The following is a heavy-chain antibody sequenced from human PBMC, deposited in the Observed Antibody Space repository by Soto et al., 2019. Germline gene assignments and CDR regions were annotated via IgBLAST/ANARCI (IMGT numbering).Heavy chain of an antibody. J-gene: IGHJ4*02. Sequence: GGSLRLSCAASGFTFSTYAMSWVRQPPGKGLEWVSIVSDGGSDAFYADSVRGRFAISRDNSKNTLYLQMNSLTAEDTAVYYCAKHFVNGEVDYWGQGTPVTVSS. V-gene: IGHV3-23*01. D-gene: IGHD3-10*01. CDR2: VSDGGSDA. CDR1: GFTFSTYA. CDR3: AKHFVNGEVDY.